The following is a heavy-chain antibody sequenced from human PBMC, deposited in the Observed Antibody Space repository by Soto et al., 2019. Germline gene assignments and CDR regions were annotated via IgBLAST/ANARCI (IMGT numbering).Heavy chain of an antibody. J-gene: IGHJ6*02. CDR3: ARAPNYSNYVTGYYYGMDV. Sequence: GASVKVSCKASGYTFTSYAMHWVRQAPGRRLEWMGWINAGNGNTKYSQKFQGIVTITRDTSASTAYMELSSLRSEDTAVYYCARAPNYSNYVTGYYYGMDVWGQGTTVTVSS. D-gene: IGHD4-4*01. V-gene: IGHV1-3*01. CDR2: INAGNGNT. CDR1: GYTFTSYA.